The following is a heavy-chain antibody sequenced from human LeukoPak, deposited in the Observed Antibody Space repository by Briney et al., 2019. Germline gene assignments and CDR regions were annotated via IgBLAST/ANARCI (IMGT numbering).Heavy chain of an antibody. CDR2: LYASGRT. Sequence: GGSLRLSCAASGFTVSTNYMSWVRQAPGRGLEWVSLLYASGRTYYTDSAKGRFAISRDASQNTLYLQMNSLKVEDKAVYYCARGDISGSYFDYWGQGTLVTVSS. V-gene: IGHV3-53*01. CDR3: ARGDISGSYFDY. J-gene: IGHJ4*02. D-gene: IGHD6-25*01. CDR1: GFTVSTNY.